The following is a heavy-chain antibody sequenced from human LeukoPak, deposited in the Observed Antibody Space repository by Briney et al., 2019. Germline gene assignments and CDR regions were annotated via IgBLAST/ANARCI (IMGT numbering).Heavy chain of an antibody. CDR2: INHSGST. J-gene: IGHJ5*02. CDR3: ARESGSYLWRSWLNP. D-gene: IGHD3-16*01. CDR1: GGSISSYY. V-gene: IGHV4-59*01. Sequence: SETLSLTCTVSGGSISSYYWSWIRQPPGKGLEWIGEINHSGSTNYNPSLKSRVTISVDTSKNQFSLKLSSVTAADTAVYYCARESGSYLWRSWLNPWGQGTLVTVSS.